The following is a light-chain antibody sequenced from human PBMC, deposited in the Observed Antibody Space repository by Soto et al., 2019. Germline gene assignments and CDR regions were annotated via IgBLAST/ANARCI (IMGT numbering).Light chain of an antibody. CDR3: QQYGTSPRT. CDR1: QSFSSSY. V-gene: IGKV3-20*01. Sequence: EIVLTQSPGTLSLSPGERATLSCRASQSFSSSYLAWYQQKPGQAPRLLIYETSSRATGIPDRFSGSGSQTDFTLTISRLEPEDFAVYYCQQYGTSPRTFGQGTEVDI. CDR2: ETS. J-gene: IGKJ1*01.